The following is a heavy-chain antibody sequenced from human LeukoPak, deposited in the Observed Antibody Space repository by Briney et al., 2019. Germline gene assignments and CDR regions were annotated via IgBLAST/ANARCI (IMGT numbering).Heavy chain of an antibody. J-gene: IGHJ4*02. CDR1: GGSISSGGYY. CDR3: ARANFDTLTGWGHFDS. CDR2: IYYSGST. D-gene: IGHD3-9*01. V-gene: IGHV4-31*03. Sequence: PSETLSLTCTVSGGSISSGGYYWSWIRQHPGKGLEWIGYIYYSGSTYYNPSLKSRVTISVDTSKNQFSLKLSSVTAADTAVYYCARANFDTLTGWGHFDSWGQGTLVTVSS.